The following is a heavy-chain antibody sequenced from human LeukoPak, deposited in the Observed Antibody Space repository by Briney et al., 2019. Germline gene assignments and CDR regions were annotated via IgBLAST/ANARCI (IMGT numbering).Heavy chain of an antibody. CDR3: ARGHYDVLAASYKWTPDY. Sequence: GGSLRLSCAASGFTFNTFNMNWVRQAPGKGLEWVSSITSGGDYIYYADSVKGRFTTARDNAKNSLSLQLNSLRVEDTAVYYCARGHYDVLAASYKWTPDYWGQGTLVTVSS. V-gene: IGHV3-21*01. J-gene: IGHJ4*02. D-gene: IGHD3-9*01. CDR1: GFTFNTFN. CDR2: ITSGGDYI.